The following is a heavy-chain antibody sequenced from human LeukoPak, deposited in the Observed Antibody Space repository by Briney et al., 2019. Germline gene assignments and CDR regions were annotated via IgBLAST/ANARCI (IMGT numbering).Heavy chain of an antibody. CDR3: ARYSSGYVAVDY. CDR1: GYTFTGYY. CDR2: INPNSGGT. J-gene: IGHJ4*02. D-gene: IGHD3-22*01. Sequence: ASVKVSRKASGYTFTGYYMHWVRQAPGQGLEWMGWINPNSGGTNYAQKFQGRVTMTRDTSISTAYMELSRLRSDDTAVYYCARYSSGYVAVDYWGQGTLVTVSS. V-gene: IGHV1-2*02.